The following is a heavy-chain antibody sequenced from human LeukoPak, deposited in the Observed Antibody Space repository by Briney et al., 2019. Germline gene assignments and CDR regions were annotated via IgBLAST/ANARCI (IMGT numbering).Heavy chain of an antibody. CDR1: GFTFGDYA. J-gene: IGHJ3*02. V-gene: IGHV3-49*03. Sequence: GGSLRLSCTASGFTFGDYAMSWFRQAPGKGLEWVGFIRSKAYGGTTEYASSVKGRFTISRDDSKSIAYLQMNSLKTEDTAVYYCTRDGRAYCSGGSCYSDAFDIWGQGTMVTVSS. D-gene: IGHD2-15*01. CDR2: IRSKAYGGTT. CDR3: TRDGRAYCSGGSCYSDAFDI.